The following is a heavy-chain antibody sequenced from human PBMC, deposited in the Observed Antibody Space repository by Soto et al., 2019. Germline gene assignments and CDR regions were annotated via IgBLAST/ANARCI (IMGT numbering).Heavy chain of an antibody. Sequence: GASVKVSCKASGYSFTSYYMHWVRQAPGQGLEWMGIINPTGASTSYAQKFQGRVTMTRDTSTSTVYMELSSLRSEDTAVYYCARESYYYGSGSSYYFDYWGQGTLVTVSS. D-gene: IGHD3-10*01. CDR1: GYSFTSYY. CDR2: INPTGAST. CDR3: ARESYYYGSGSSYYFDY. V-gene: IGHV1-46*01. J-gene: IGHJ4*02.